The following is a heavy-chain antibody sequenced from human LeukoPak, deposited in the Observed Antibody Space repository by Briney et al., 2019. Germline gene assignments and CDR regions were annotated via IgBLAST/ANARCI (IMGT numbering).Heavy chain of an antibody. Sequence: GGSLRLSCAASGFTFSTYRMNWVRQAPGKGLEWVSYTSSGSTIYYADSVKGRFTISRDNAKNSLYLQMNSLRAEDTAVYYCARDRPDYLIVGATAAFDIWGQGTMVTVSS. CDR3: ARDRPDYLIVGATAAFDI. CDR1: GFTFSTYR. D-gene: IGHD1-26*01. V-gene: IGHV3-48*04. CDR2: TSSGSTI. J-gene: IGHJ3*02.